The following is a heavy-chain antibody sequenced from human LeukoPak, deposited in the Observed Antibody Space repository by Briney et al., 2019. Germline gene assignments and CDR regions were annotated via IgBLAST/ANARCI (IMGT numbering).Heavy chain of an antibody. CDR3: ASGDFRSFDY. CDR1: GGSISSGGYY. CDR2: IYYSGST. Sequence: SETLSLTCTVSGGSISSGGYYWSWIRQHPGKGLEWIGYIYYSGSTYYNPSLKSRVTISVDTSKNQFSLKLSSVTAADTAVYYCASGDFRSFDYWGQGTLVTVPS. D-gene: IGHD4-17*01. J-gene: IGHJ4*02. V-gene: IGHV4-31*03.